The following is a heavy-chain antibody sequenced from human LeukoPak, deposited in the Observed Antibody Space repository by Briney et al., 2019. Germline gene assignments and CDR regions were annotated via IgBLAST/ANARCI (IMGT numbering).Heavy chain of an antibody. V-gene: IGHV3-7*04. J-gene: IGHJ4*02. CDR3: ARGDAFSGDH. CDR1: GFTLSSYA. CDR2: IHPEGNEK. Sequence: GGSLRLSCAASGFTLSSYAMSWVRQAPGRGLEWVANIHPEGNEKYHVESVKGRFTISRDNPKSSLFLQMNGLRVEDTAVYYCARGDAFSGDHWGQGTLVTVSS.